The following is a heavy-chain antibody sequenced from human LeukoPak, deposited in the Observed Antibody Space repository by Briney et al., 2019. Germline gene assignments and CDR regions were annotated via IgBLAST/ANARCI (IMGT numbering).Heavy chain of an antibody. CDR2: ISYDGSNK. D-gene: IGHD5-18*01. V-gene: IGHV3-30*18. Sequence: GGSLRLSCAASGFTFSSYGLHWVRQAPGKGLEWVAVISYDGSNKYYADSVKGRFTISRDNSKNTLYLQMNSLRAEDTAVYYCAKEHRDGYSYGQGLDCWGQGTLVTVSS. CDR3: AKEHRDGYSYGQGLDC. CDR1: GFTFSSYG. J-gene: IGHJ4*02.